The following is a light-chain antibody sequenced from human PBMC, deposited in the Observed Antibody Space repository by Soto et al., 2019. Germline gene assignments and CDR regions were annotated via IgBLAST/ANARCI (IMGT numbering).Light chain of an antibody. CDR3: QHYGSSPRA. V-gene: IGKV3-20*01. Sequence: EIVLTQSPGTLSLSPGERATLSCRASQTVSSSHLAWYQQKPGQAPNLLIYGASSRATGIPDRCSGSGSGTDFTLTISRLEPEDFAVYYCQHYGSSPRAFGGGTKVEIK. CDR1: QTVSSSH. CDR2: GAS. J-gene: IGKJ4*01.